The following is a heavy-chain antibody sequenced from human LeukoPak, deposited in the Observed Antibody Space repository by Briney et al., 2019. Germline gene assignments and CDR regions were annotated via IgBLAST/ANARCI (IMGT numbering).Heavy chain of an antibody. Sequence: SVKVSCKASGGTFSSYAISWVRQAPGQGLEWMGGIIPIFGTANYAQKFQGRVMITADESTSTAYMELSSLRSEDTAVYYCASVNVWGSYRLDYWGQGTLVTVSS. CDR2: IIPIFGTA. CDR1: GGTFSSYA. V-gene: IGHV1-69*13. J-gene: IGHJ4*02. CDR3: ASVNVWGSYRLDY. D-gene: IGHD3-16*02.